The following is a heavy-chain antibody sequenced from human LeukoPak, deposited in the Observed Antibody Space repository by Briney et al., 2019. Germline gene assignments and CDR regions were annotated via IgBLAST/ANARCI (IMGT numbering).Heavy chain of an antibody. CDR3: AGDLEDSSPFRAFDM. CDR2: ISSSSSYI. CDR1: GFTFSSYS. V-gene: IGHV3-21*01. D-gene: IGHD3-22*01. J-gene: IGHJ3*02. Sequence: SGGSLRLSCAASGFTFSSYSMNWVRQAPGKGLEWVSSISSSSSYIYYADSVKGRFTISRDNAKSSLYLQMNSLRAEDTAVYYCAGDLEDSSPFRAFDMWGQGTMVTVSS.